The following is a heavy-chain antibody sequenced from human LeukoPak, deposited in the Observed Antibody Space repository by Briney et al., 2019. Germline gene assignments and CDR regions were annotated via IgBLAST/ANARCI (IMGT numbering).Heavy chain of an antibody. CDR3: AKYPQVLLWFGELYY. J-gene: IGHJ4*02. CDR1: GFTFSSYA. D-gene: IGHD3-10*01. CDR2: ISGSGGST. Sequence: GGPLRLSCAASGFTFSSYAMSWVRQAPGKGLEWVSAISGSGGSTYYADSVKGRFTISRDNSKNTLYLQMNSLRAEDTAVYYCAKYPQVLLWFGELYYWGQGTLVTVSS. V-gene: IGHV3-23*01.